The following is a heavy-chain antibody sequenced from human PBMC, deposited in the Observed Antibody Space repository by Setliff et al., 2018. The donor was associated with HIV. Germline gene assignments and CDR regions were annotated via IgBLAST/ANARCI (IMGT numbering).Heavy chain of an antibody. CDR2: ISFGGSDT. D-gene: IGHD6-13*01. CDR3: ATISNWVFDN. CDR1: GFTFSRYT. Sequence: LRLSCAASGFTFSRYTMNWVRQAPGMGLEWVSSISFGGSDTHYTDSVKGRFSISRDNAKNSLYLQMNSLRVEDTAVYYCATISNWVFDNWGQGTLVTVSS. J-gene: IGHJ4*02. V-gene: IGHV3-21*01.